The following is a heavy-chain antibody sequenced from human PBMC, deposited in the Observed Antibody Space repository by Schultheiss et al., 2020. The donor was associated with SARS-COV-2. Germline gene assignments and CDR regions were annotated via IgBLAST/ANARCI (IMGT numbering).Heavy chain of an antibody. CDR3: ASQTIAVAGSGWFDP. V-gene: IGHV1-18*01. D-gene: IGHD6-19*01. CDR1: GYTFTSYG. Sequence: ASVKVSCKASGYTFTSYGISWVRQAPGQGLEWMGWISAYNGNTNYAQKLQDRVTMTTDTSTSTDYMELRSLRSDDTAVYYCASQTIAVAGSGWFDPWGQGTLVTVSS. CDR2: ISAYNGNT. J-gene: IGHJ5*02.